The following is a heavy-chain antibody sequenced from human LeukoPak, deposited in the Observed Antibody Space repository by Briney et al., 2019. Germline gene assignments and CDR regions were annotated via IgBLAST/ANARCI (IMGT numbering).Heavy chain of an antibody. CDR3: ARSIHYLEHYHNYYYYYGMDV. D-gene: IGHD1/OR15-1a*01. CDR1: GFTFSSYA. Sequence: GGSLRLSCAASGFTFSSYAMSWVRQAPGQGLEWMGGIIPIFGTANYAQKFQGRVTITADESTSTAYMELSSLRSEDTAVYYCARSIHYLEHYHNYYYYYGMDVWGKGTTVTVSS. CDR2: IIPIFGTA. J-gene: IGHJ6*04. V-gene: IGHV1-69*01.